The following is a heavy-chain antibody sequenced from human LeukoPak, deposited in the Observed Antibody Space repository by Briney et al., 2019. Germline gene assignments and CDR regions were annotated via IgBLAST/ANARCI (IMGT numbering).Heavy chain of an antibody. J-gene: IGHJ6*03. Sequence: PGGSLRLSCTASGFTFGDYAMSWVRQAPGKGLEWVGFIRSKAYGGTTEYAASVKGRFTISRDDCKSIAYLQMNSLKTEDTAVYYCTRGRGYSSSWLKVDYMDVWGKGTTVTVSS. D-gene: IGHD6-13*01. CDR3: TRGRGYSSSWLKVDYMDV. CDR2: IRSKAYGGTT. CDR1: GFTFGDYA. V-gene: IGHV3-49*04.